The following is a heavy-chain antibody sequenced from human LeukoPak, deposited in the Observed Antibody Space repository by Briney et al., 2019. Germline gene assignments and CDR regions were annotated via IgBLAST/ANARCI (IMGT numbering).Heavy chain of an antibody. D-gene: IGHD2-2*01. V-gene: IGHV4-4*09. CDR2: IYTSGST. Sequence: PSETLSLTCTVSGGSISSYYWSWIRQPPGKGLEWIGYIYTSGSTNYNPSLKSRVTISVDTSKNQFSLKLSSVTAADTAVYYCARHAPSWYFDYWGQGTLVTVSS. CDR3: ARHAPSWYFDY. CDR1: GGSISSYY. J-gene: IGHJ4*02.